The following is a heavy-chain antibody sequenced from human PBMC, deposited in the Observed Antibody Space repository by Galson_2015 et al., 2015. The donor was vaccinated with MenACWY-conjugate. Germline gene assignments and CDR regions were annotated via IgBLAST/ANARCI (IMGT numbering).Heavy chain of an antibody. V-gene: IGHV3-21*01. CDR2: ISSSSSYI. CDR1: GFTFSSYS. J-gene: IGHJ5*02. D-gene: IGHD3-22*01. CDR3: ARDHYDSSGYSDWFDP. Sequence: SLRLSCAASGFTFSSYSMNWVRQAPGKGLEWVSSISSSSSYIYYADSVKGRFTISRDNAKNSLYLQTNSLRAEDTAVYYCARDHYDSSGYSDWFDPWGQGTLVTVSS.